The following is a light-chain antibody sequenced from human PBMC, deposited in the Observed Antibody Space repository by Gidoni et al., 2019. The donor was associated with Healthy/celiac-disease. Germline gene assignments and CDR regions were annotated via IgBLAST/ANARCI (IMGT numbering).Light chain of an antibody. CDR2: QDN. J-gene: IGLJ2*01. V-gene: IGLV3-1*01. CDR1: KLGDKY. Sequence: SYELTQPPSVSVSPGQTASITCSGDKLGDKYACWYQQKPGQSPVLVIYQDNKRPSGIPERFSGSNSGNTATLTIRGTQAMDEADYYCQAWDSYTVFFGRGTKLTVL. CDR3: QAWDSYTVF.